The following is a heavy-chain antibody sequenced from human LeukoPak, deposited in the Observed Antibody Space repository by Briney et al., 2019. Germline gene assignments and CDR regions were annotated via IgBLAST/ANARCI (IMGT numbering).Heavy chain of an antibody. J-gene: IGHJ4*02. V-gene: IGHV1-3*01. CDR3: ARSIVVVRYFDY. CDR2: INAGNGNT. D-gene: IGHD3-22*01. CDR1: GYTFTSYA. Sequence: ASVTVSFTASGYTFTSYAMHWVRQAPGQRLEWMGWINAGNGNTKYSQKFQGRVTITRDTSASTAYMELSSLRSEDTAVYYCARSIVVVRYFDYWGQGTLVTVSS.